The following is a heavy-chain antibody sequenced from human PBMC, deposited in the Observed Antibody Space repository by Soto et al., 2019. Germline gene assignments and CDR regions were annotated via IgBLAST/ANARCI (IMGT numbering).Heavy chain of an antibody. V-gene: IGHV3-74*01. J-gene: IGHJ4*02. CDR1: GFTFSNYW. CDR3: AMLPVDTPTSIDY. Sequence: EVQLVESGGVLVQPGGSLRLSCAASGFTFSNYWMHWVRQGPGKRLVWVSRINSDGSNTDYADSVKGRFTISRDNASNTLYLQMNSLRAEDTAVYFCAMLPVDTPTSIDYWGQGTLVTVSS. D-gene: IGHD5-18*01. CDR2: INSDGSNT.